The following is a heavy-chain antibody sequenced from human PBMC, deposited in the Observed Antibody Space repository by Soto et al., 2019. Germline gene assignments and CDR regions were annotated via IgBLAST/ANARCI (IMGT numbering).Heavy chain of an antibody. CDR2: INHSGST. CDR1: GGPFSGYY. J-gene: IGHJ4*02. D-gene: IGHD5-12*01. V-gene: IGHV4-34*01. CDR3: ASGVEMATIGFDY. Sequence: PSETLSLTCAVCGGPFSGYYWSWIRQPPGKGLEWIGEINHSGSTNYNPSLKSRVTISVDTSKNQFSLKLSSVTAADTAVYYCASGVEMATIGFDYWGQGTLVTVSS.